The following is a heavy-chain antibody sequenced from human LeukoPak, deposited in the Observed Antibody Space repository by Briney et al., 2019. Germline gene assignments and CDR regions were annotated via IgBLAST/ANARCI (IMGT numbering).Heavy chain of an antibody. V-gene: IGHV3-66*01. J-gene: IGHJ4*02. CDR1: GFTVSSNY. CDR2: IYSGGST. D-gene: IGHD4-23*01. CDR3: ARDRPSLQDYGGNSGVFDY. Sequence: GGSLRLSCAASGFTVSSNYMSWVRQAPGKGLEWVSVIYSGGSTYYADSVKGRFTISRDNSKNTLYLQMNSLRAEDTAVYYCARDRPSLQDYGGNSGVFDYWGQGTLVTVSS.